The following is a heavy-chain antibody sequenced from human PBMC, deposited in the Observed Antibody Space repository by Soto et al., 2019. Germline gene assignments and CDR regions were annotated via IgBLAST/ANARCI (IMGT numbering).Heavy chain of an antibody. Sequence: GGSLRLSCAASGFTFSSYWMSWVRQAPGKGLEWVANIKQDGSEKYYVDSVKGRFTISRDNAKNSLYLQMNSLRAEDTAVYYCARVDFWSGYYSPYYYYYGMDVWGQGTTVTVS. CDR1: GFTFSSYW. V-gene: IGHV3-7*04. J-gene: IGHJ6*02. CDR3: ARVDFWSGYYSPYYYYYGMDV. D-gene: IGHD3-3*01. CDR2: IKQDGSEK.